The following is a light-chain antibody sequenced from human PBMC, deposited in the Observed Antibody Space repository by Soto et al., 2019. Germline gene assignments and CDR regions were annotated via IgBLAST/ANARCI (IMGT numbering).Light chain of an antibody. J-gene: IGLJ2*01. V-gene: IGLV2-14*01. Sequence: QSALPQPASVSGSPGQSITISCAGTSSDVGAYNYVSWFQQHPGKVPKLIIYDVSDRPSGVSDRFSGSKSGNTASLTISGLQAEDDAYYCGSYTTSNTMIFGGGTKLTVL. CDR1: SSDVGAYNY. CDR3: GSYTTSNTMI. CDR2: DVS.